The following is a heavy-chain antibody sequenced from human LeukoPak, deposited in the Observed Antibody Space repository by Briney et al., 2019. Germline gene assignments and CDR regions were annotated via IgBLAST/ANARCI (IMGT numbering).Heavy chain of an antibody. V-gene: IGHV3-33*01. J-gene: IGHJ3*02. CDR2: IWYDGSNK. CDR3: ARAPPYYYDSSVPVAFDI. Sequence: GGSLRLSCAASGFTFSSYGMPWVRQAPGKGLEWVAVIWYDGSNKYYADSVKGRFTISRDNSKNTLYLQMNSLRAEDTAVYYCARAPPYYYDSSVPVAFDIWGQGTMVTVSS. CDR1: GFTFSSYG. D-gene: IGHD3-22*01.